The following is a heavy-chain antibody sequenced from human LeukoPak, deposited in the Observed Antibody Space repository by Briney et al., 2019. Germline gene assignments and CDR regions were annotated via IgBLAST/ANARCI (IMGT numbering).Heavy chain of an antibody. CDR3: ARDLRGSPWFADY. V-gene: IGHV3-11*01. Sequence: GGSLRLACAASGFTFSDYYMSWIRQAPGKGLEWVSYISSSGSTIYYADSVKGRFTISRDNAKNSLYLQMNSLRAEDTAVYYCARDLRGSPWFADYWGQGTLVTVSS. CDR1: GFTFSDYY. D-gene: IGHD3-10*01. CDR2: ISSSGSTI. J-gene: IGHJ4*02.